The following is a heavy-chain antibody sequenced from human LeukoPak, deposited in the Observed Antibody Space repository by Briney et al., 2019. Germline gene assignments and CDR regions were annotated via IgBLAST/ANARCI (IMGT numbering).Heavy chain of an antibody. V-gene: IGHV4-59*04. CDR3: ARPWGYCNTVACYGVLWF. CDR2: IYYSGST. D-gene: IGHD2/OR15-2a*01. Sequence: SETLSLTCTVSGGSISSYYWSWIRQPPGKGLEWIGYIYYSGSTDYNPSLKSRVTMSVDTSKNQFSLKLNSVTAADTAVYYCARPWGYCNTVACYGVLWFWGKGFQVTVSS. J-gene: IGHJ4*02. CDR1: GGSISSYY.